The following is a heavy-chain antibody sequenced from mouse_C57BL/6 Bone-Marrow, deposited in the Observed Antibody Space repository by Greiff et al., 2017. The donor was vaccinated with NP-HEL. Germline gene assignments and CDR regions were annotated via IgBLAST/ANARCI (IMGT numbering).Heavy chain of an antibody. Sequence: QVQLKQPGAELVKPGASVKLSCKASGYTFTSYWMQWVKQRPGQGLEWIGEIDPSDSYTNSNQQFKGKATLTVDTSASTAYMQLSSLTSEDSAVYYCARGYYGKLPSDYWGQGTTLTVSS. CDR1: GYTFTSYW. CDR2: IDPSDSYT. J-gene: IGHJ2*01. D-gene: IGHD1-1*01. V-gene: IGHV1-50*01. CDR3: ARGYYGKLPSDY.